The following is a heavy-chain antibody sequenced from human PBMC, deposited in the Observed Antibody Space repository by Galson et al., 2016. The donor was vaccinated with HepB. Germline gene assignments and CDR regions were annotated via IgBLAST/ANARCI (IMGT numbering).Heavy chain of an antibody. CDR1: GGAFNSFA. V-gene: IGHV1-69*13. Sequence: SVKVSCKGSGGAFNSFAIMWLRQAPGHGLEWMGGIIPMSGRADYAQKFQGRVTITADESTNTAYMELNSLTSEDTAMYRCERWGGVTCHNNDCFLNPLDFWGQGTLLTVSS. CDR3: ERWGGVTCHNNDCFLNPLDF. J-gene: IGHJ4*02. CDR2: IIPMSGRA. D-gene: IGHD2-21*02.